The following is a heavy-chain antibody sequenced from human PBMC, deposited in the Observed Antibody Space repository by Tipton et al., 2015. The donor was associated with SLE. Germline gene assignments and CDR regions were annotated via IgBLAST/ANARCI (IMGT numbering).Heavy chain of an antibody. V-gene: IGHV1-18*01. D-gene: IGHD1-26*01. CDR3: AREAGVVGATSYFLH. CDR2: VSAYSGNT. J-gene: IGHJ1*01. Sequence: QSGAEVKKPGASVKVSCKASDYTFTSYDITWVRQAPGQGLEWMGWVSAYSGNTNSAQNLQGRVIMTTDTSTSTAYMELRSLRSDDTAVYYCAREAGVVGATSYFLHWGQGTLVTVSS. CDR1: DYTFTSYD.